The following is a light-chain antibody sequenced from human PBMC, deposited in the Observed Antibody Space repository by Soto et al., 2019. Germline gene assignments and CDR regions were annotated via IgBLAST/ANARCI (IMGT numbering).Light chain of an antibody. CDR1: QSVRSY. Sequence: EIVLTQSPATLSLSPGERATLSCRASQSVRSYLAWYQQKPGQAPRLLIYDASNRATGITARFSGSGSGTDFTITIISLEPEDCAVYYCQQRSHWHLTFGGGTKVEIK. V-gene: IGKV3-11*01. J-gene: IGKJ4*01. CDR3: QQRSHWHLT. CDR2: DAS.